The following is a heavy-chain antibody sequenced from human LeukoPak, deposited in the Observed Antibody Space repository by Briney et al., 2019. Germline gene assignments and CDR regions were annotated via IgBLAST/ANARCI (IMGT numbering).Heavy chain of an antibody. D-gene: IGHD7-27*01. CDR1: GFTFSTYS. CDR3: AKDHDWGAFHI. CDR2: ISSNGGTT. Sequence: GGSLRLSCSASGFTFSTYSTHWVRQAPGKGLEYVSGISSNGGTTYYADSVKGRFTISRDNSKNTLFLQMSSLRAEDTAVYYCAKDHDWGAFHIWGQGTMVTVSS. V-gene: IGHV3-64D*06. J-gene: IGHJ3*02.